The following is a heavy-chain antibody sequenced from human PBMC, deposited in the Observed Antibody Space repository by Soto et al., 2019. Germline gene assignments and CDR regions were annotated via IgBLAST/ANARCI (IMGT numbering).Heavy chain of an antibody. CDR2: ISGSGGST. D-gene: IGHD3-16*01. CDR3: ANDLIGITFGGVKHHCFDY. CDR1: GFTFSSYA. V-gene: IGHV3-23*01. Sequence: EVQLLESGGGLVQPGGSLRLSCAASGFTFSSYAMSWVRQAPGKGLEWVSAISGSGGSTYYADSVKGRFTISRDNSKNTLYLQMNSLRAEDTAVYYCANDLIGITFGGVKHHCFDYWGQGTLVTVSS. J-gene: IGHJ4*02.